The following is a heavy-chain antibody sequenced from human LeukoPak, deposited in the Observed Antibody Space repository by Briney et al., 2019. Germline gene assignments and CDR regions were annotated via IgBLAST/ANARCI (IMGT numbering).Heavy chain of an antibody. V-gene: IGHV4-61*02. CDR1: GGSISSGSYY. Sequence: PSQTLPLTCSVSGGSISSGSYYWSWIRQPAGKGLEWIGRIYTSGSTNYNPSLKSRVTISVDTSKNQFSLKLSSVTAADTAVYYCARDLGVRGVREFDYWGQGTLVTVSS. J-gene: IGHJ4*02. D-gene: IGHD3-10*01. CDR3: ARDLGVRGVREFDY. CDR2: IYTSGST.